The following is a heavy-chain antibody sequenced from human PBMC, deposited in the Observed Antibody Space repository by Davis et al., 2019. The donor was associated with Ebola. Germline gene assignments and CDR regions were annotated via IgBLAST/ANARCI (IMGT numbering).Heavy chain of an antibody. J-gene: IGHJ6*04. CDR2: IDYLGKT. Sequence: SETLSLTCTVSGGSVSSGAYYWSWIRRPPGKRMEWIGYIDYLGKTNDNPSLKSRVTLSIDRSRNQFSLDLSSVTAADTAVYYCARVRGDFWIGYSSYSYYGMDVWGKGTTVTVSS. CDR1: GGSVSSGAYY. D-gene: IGHD3-3*01. V-gene: IGHV4-61*08. CDR3: ARVRGDFWIGYSSYSYYGMDV.